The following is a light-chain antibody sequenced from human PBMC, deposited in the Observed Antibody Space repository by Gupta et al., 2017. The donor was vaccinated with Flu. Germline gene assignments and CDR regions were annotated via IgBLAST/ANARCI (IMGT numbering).Light chain of an antibody. V-gene: IGLV1-44*01. CDR1: SSNIGSNA. CDR3: AVWDDGRKGWV. J-gene: IGLJ3*02. CDR2: DNS. Sequence: QFVVTQPPSVSGTPGQSVTISCSGSSSNIGSNAVNWYHQFPGAAPKLVIYDNSQRPSGVPDRFSGSKSGTSASLAISGLQSEDEGDYYCAVWDDGRKGWVFGGETKLTVL.